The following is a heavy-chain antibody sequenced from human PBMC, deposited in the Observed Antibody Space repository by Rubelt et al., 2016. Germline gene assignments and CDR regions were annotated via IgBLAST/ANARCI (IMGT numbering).Heavy chain of an antibody. J-gene: IGHJ4*02. CDR2: INHSGST. Sequence: WGAGLLKPSETLSLTCAVYGGSFSGYYWSWIRQPPGKGLEWIGEINHSGSTNYNPSLKSRVTISVDTSKNQFSLKLSSVTAADTAVYHCARGSVGAIDYWGQGTLVTVSS. CDR3: ARGSVGAIDY. V-gene: IGHV4-34*01. D-gene: IGHD1-26*01. CDR1: GGSFSGYY.